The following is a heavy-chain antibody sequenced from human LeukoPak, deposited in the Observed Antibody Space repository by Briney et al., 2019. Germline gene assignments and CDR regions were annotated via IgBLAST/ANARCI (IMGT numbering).Heavy chain of an antibody. CDR2: IIPILGIA. J-gene: IGHJ4*02. D-gene: IGHD6-13*01. Sequence: SVKVSCKASGGTFSSYAISWVRQAPGQGLEWMGRIIPILGIANYAQKFQGRVTITADKSTSTAYMELSSLRSEDTAVYYCARDRGSSWEDYFDYWGQGTLVTVSS. V-gene: IGHV1-69*04. CDR3: ARDRGSSWEDYFDY. CDR1: GGTFSSYA.